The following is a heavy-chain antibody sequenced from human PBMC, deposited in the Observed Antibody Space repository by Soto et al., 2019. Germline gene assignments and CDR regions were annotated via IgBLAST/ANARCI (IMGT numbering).Heavy chain of an antibody. CDR1: GGSISSYY. CDR2: IYYSGST. Sequence: SETLSLTCTVSGGSISSYYWSWIRQPPGKGLEWIGYIYYSGSTNYNPSLKSRVTISVDTSKNQFSLKLSSVTAADTAVYYCAGSSSWTEQHNFDYWGQGTLVTVSS. J-gene: IGHJ4*02. CDR3: AGSSSWTEQHNFDY. D-gene: IGHD6-13*01. V-gene: IGHV4-59*08.